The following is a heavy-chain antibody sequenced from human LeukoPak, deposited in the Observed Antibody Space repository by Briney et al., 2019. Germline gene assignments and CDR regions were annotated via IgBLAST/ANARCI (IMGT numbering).Heavy chain of an antibody. CDR2: ISSSSSYI. CDR3: ARDQEVGILSLGY. Sequence: GGSLRLSCAASGFTFSSYSMNWVRQAPGKGLERGSSISSSSSYIYYADSVKGRFTISRDNAKNSLYLQMNSLRAEDTAVYYCARDQEVGILSLGYWGQGTLVTVSS. J-gene: IGHJ4*02. V-gene: IGHV3-21*01. D-gene: IGHD3-10*02. CDR1: GFTFSSYS.